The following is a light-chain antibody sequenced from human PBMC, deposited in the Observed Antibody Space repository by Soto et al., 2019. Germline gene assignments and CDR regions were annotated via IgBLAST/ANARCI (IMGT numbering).Light chain of an antibody. V-gene: IGKV1-5*01. CDR3: QQYNSYPWT. CDR2: DAS. Sequence: DIQMTQSPSTLSASVGDRVTITCRASQSINNFLAWYQQKPGKAPNVLLYDASTLQSGVPPRFSGSGSGTEFSLTISRLQHDDYPRYFCQQYNSYPWTFGQGTKVDIK. CDR1: QSINNF. J-gene: IGKJ1*01.